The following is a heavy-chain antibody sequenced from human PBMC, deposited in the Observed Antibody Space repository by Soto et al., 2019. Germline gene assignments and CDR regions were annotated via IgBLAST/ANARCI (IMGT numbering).Heavy chain of an antibody. V-gene: IGHV4-31*03. CDR2: IYYSGNT. CDR1: SGSISSGRYY. J-gene: IGHJ3*02. D-gene: IGHD5-12*01. Sequence: QVQLQESGPGLVKPSQTLSLTCTVSSGSISSGRYYWSWIRQHPGKGLEWIGYIYYSGNTYYNPSLKSRVTISVDTSKNQFSLKLSSVTAADTAVYYCATRATMIAFDIWGQGTMVTVSS. CDR3: ATRATMIAFDI.